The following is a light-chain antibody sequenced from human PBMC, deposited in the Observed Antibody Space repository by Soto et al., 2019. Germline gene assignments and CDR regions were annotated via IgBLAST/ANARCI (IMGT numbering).Light chain of an antibody. J-gene: IGLJ2*01. V-gene: IGLV1-40*01. CDR1: SSNIGAGYD. CDR3: QSYDSSLSGVV. Sequence: QAVVTQPPSVSGAPGQRVTISCTGSSSNIGAGYDVHWYHQLPGTAPKLLIYGNSNRPSGVPDRFSGSKSGTSASLAITGLQAKDEADYYCQSYDSSLSGVVFGGGTKLTVL. CDR2: GNS.